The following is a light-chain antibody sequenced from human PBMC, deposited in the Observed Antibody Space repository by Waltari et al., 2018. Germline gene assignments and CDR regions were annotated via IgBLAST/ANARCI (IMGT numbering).Light chain of an antibody. CDR3: CSYAGSYTPVV. Sequence: QSALTQPRSVSGSPGQSVTIYCTGTSSDVGGYNYVSWYQQHPGKAPKLTISDVSKRPSGVPDRFSGSKSGNTASLTISGLQAEDEADYYCCSYAGSYTPVVFGGGTKLTVL. V-gene: IGLV2-11*01. CDR2: DVS. J-gene: IGLJ2*01. CDR1: SSDVGGYNY.